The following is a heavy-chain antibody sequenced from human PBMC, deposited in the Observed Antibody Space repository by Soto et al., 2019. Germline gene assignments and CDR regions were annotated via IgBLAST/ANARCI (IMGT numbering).Heavy chain of an antibody. CDR2: IKHTGDA. V-gene: IGHV4-4*02. J-gene: IGHJ5*01. Sequence: QVHLQESGPGLVKPSETLSLTCAVSGDSIKTETWWSWLRQLPGTGLEWIGEIKHTGDANANPALRSRVSMSVDRTKNQFFLNLRSVSAADTAVYFFAREGRLHWFESWGQGTLVTVSS. CDR1: GDSIKTETW. CDR3: AREGRLHWFES.